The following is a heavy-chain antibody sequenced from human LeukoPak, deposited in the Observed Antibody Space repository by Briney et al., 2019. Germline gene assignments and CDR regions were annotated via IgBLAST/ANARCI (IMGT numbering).Heavy chain of an antibody. D-gene: IGHD3-9*01. CDR1: VGSFSGYY. J-gene: IGHJ6*02. CDR2: INHSGST. CDR3: ARGPGPDYDILTGYYPGLDV. V-gene: IGHV4-34*01. Sequence: SETLSLTCAVYVGSFSGYYWSWIRQPPGKGLEWIGEINHSGSTDYNSSLKSRVTISVDTSKNQFSLKLSSVTAADTAVYYCARGPGPDYDILTGYYPGLDVWGQGTTVTVSS.